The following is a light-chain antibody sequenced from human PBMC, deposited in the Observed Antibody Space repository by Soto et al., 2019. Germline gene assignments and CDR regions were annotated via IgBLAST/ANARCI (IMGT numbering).Light chain of an antibody. Sequence: EIVLTQSPATLSLSPGERATLSCRASQSIGYYLAWYQEKPGQAPRLLIYDASIRATGIPARFSGSWSGTDFTLTINGLEPEDSAVYYCQQRGNWPPTWTFGQGTKVAI. CDR3: QQRGNWPPTWT. CDR2: DAS. CDR1: QSIGYY. J-gene: IGKJ1*01. V-gene: IGKV3-11*01.